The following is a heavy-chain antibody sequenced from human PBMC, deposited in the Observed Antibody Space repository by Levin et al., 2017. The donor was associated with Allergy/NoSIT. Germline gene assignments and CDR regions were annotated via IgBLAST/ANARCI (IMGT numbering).Heavy chain of an antibody. CDR2: ISSNGGST. V-gene: IGHV3-64*01. J-gene: IGHJ3*02. CDR1: GFTFSSYA. Sequence: PGESLKISCAASGFTFSSYAMHWVRQAPGKGLEYVSAISSNGGSTYYANSVKGRFTISRDNSKNTLYLQMGSLRAEDMAVYYCASSSGWYMRAFDIWGQGTMVTVSS. D-gene: IGHD6-19*01. CDR3: ASSSGWYMRAFDI.